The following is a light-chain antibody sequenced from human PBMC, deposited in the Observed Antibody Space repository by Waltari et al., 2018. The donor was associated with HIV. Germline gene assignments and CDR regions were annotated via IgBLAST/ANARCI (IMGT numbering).Light chain of an antibody. CDR1: SSAVGRYAY. CDR3: TSYAGINPVA. Sequence: QSALTQPPSASGSPGQSVTISCTGTSSAVGRYAYVSWYQQHPGKAPKLLIYEVNKRPSGVPDRFAGSKSGNTASLTVSGLQAEDEAEYYCTSYAGINPVAFGGGTNLTVL. CDR2: EVN. V-gene: IGLV2-8*01. J-gene: IGLJ2*01.